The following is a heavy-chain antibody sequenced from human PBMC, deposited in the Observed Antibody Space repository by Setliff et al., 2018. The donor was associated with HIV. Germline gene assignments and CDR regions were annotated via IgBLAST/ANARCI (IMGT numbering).Heavy chain of an antibody. CDR2: IYHSGNT. V-gene: IGHV4-38-2*02. Sequence: SETLSLTCTVSGYSISSDYWWGWIRQPPGKGLEWIGSIYHSGNTYYNPSLKSRVTISVDKSKNQFSLKLNSVTAADTAMYYCARRGDSSGYYDAFDVWGQGTKVTVSS. D-gene: IGHD3-22*01. CDR3: ARRGDSSGYYDAFDV. CDR1: GYSISSDYW. J-gene: IGHJ3*01.